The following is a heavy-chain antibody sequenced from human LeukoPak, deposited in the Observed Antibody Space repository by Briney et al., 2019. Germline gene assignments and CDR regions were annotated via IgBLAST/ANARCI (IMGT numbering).Heavy chain of an antibody. CDR2: IRYDGSNK. J-gene: IGHJ6*03. CDR1: EFTFSNYS. Sequence: TGGSLRLSCAASEFTFSNYSMNWVRQAPGKGLEWVAFIRYDGSNKYYADSVKGRFTVSRDNSKNTLYLQMKSLRAEDTAVYYCAKGGGYEAQYYYYYLDVWGKGTTVTISS. D-gene: IGHD5-12*01. V-gene: IGHV3-30*02. CDR3: AKGGGYEAQYYYYYLDV.